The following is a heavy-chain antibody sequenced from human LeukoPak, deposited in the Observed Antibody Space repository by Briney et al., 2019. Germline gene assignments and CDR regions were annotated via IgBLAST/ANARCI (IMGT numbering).Heavy chain of an antibody. Sequence: SSETLSLTCTVSGDSISNYYWSWIRQPAGKGLEWIGRIHIIESTKYNPDLRSRATLSLDTSKNQFSLKISSVTAADTAVYYCARGYATWIQLWLTHYYYGMDVWGQGTTVTVSS. CDR2: IHIIEST. V-gene: IGHV4-4*07. D-gene: IGHD5-18*01. J-gene: IGHJ6*02. CDR1: GDSISNYY. CDR3: ARGYATWIQLWLTHYYYGMDV.